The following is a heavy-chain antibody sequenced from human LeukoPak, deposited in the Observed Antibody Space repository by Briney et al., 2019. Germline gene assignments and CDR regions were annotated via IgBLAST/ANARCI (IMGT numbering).Heavy chain of an antibody. CDR1: GFTFSSYG. J-gene: IGHJ4*02. CDR3: AKVLGTMVRGVSGLFYYFDY. CDR2: ISGSGGST. D-gene: IGHD3-10*01. V-gene: IGHV3-23*01. Sequence: QPGGSLRLSCAASGFTFSSYGMSWVRQAPGKGLEWVSAISGSGGSTYYADSVKGRFTISRDNSKNTLYLQMNSLRAEDTAVYYCAKVLGTMVRGVSGLFYYFDYWGQGTLVTVSS.